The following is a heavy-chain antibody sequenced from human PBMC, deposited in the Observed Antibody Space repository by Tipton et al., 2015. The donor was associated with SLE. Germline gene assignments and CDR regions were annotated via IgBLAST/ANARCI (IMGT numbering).Heavy chain of an antibody. CDR1: GGSISSSGNY. J-gene: IGHJ4*02. D-gene: IGHD3-10*01. V-gene: IGHV4-39*01. CDR3: AKYASGTMFEY. Sequence: TLSLTCTVSGGSISSSGNYWGWIRQPPGKGLEWIGSIYYRVATHSTPSLKSRVTISADTSKNQFSLRLTSVTAADTAVYYCAKYASGTMFEYWGQGTLVTVSS. CDR2: IYYRVAT.